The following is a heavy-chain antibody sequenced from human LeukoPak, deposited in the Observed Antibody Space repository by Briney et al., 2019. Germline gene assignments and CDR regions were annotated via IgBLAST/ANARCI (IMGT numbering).Heavy chain of an antibody. CDR2: ISSSSNYI. Sequence: PGGSLRLSCAAPGFTFSNYSMNWVRQAPGKGLEWVSSISSSSNYIYYADSVKGRVTISSDDAKNSRYLQMNSLRADDTAMYYCARFLGNDGPPSYCGEGTLVTVSS. V-gene: IGHV3-21*04. CDR1: GFTFSNYS. J-gene: IGHJ4*02. D-gene: IGHD5-24*01. CDR3: ARFLGNDGPPSY.